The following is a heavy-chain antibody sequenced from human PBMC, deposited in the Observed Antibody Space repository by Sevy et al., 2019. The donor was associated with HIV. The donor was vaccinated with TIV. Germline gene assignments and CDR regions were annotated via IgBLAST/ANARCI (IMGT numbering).Heavy chain of an antibody. CDR3: AKDRVGGYSYGYVGY. V-gene: IGHV3-23*01. J-gene: IGHJ4*02. D-gene: IGHD5-18*01. Sequence: GGSLRLSCAASGFTFSSYAMSWVRQAPGKGLEWVSAISGSGGSTYYADSGKGRFTISGDNSKNTLYLQMYSLRAEDTAVYYCAKDRVGGYSYGYVGYWGQGTLVTVSS. CDR1: GFTFSSYA. CDR2: ISGSGGST.